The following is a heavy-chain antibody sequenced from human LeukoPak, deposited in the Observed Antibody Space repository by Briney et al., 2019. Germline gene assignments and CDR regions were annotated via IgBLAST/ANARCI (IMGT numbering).Heavy chain of an antibody. Sequence: PGGSLRLSCAASGFTFSSYGMHWVRQAPGKGLEWVAVIWYDGSNKYYADSVKGRFTISRDNSKNTLYLQMNGLRAEDTAVYYCAREAVDTAMVTGIDYWGQGTLVTVSS. D-gene: IGHD5-18*01. CDR1: GFTFSSYG. V-gene: IGHV3-33*01. CDR2: IWYDGSNK. J-gene: IGHJ4*02. CDR3: AREAVDTAMVTGIDY.